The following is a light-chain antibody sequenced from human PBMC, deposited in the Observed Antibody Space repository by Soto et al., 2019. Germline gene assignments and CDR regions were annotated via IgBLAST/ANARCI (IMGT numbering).Light chain of an antibody. CDR2: DAV. Sequence: THSPSTQSPSPLYRVAITCRASQSIRNDLAWYQQKPGQAPRLLIYDAVRRATGIPDRFSGSGSGTDFTLTISRLEPEDFGVYYCHQYGSTPGTFGQGTKVDI. CDR1: QSIRND. V-gene: IGKV3-20*01. CDR3: HQYGSTPGT. J-gene: IGKJ1*01.